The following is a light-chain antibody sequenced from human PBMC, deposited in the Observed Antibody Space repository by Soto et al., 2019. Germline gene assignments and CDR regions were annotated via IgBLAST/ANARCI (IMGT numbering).Light chain of an antibody. CDR1: QSVSSK. J-gene: IGKJ2*01. CDR2: GAS. V-gene: IGKV3-20*01. CDR3: QQYGGSPRT. Sequence: EIVLTQSPGTLSLSLGERATLSCRASQSVSSKLAWYQQKPGQAPRVLIYGASSRATGIPDRFGGCGSGTDFTLTISRLEPEDFAVYYCQQYGGSPRTFGQGTKLEI.